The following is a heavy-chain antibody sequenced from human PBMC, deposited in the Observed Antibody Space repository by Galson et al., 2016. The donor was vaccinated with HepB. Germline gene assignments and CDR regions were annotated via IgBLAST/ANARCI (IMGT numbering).Heavy chain of an antibody. CDR1: GFTFSRYG. Sequence: SLRLSCAASGFTFSRYGMHWVRQAPGKGLEWVALIWSDGSNKYYADSVKGRFTISRDNSKNTAYLQMNSLRAEDRAVYYCAREAGIAAATTYDYWGQGTLGTVSS. J-gene: IGHJ4*02. CDR2: IWSDGSNK. V-gene: IGHV3-33*01. D-gene: IGHD6-13*01. CDR3: AREAGIAAATTYDY.